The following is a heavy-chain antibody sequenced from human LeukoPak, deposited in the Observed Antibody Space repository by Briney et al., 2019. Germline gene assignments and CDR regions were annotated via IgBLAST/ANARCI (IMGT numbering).Heavy chain of an antibody. CDR1: GGSISSGGYS. V-gene: IGHV4-30-2*01. J-gene: IGHJ1*01. Sequence: SETLSLTCAVSGGSISSGGYSWRWIRQPPGKGLEWIGYIYHSGSTYYNPSLKSRVTISVDRSKNQFSLKLSSVTAADTAVYYCARGGYCTNGVCYPTEYFQHWGQGTLVTVSS. D-gene: IGHD2-8*01. CDR2: IYHSGST. CDR3: ARGGYCTNGVCYPTEYFQH.